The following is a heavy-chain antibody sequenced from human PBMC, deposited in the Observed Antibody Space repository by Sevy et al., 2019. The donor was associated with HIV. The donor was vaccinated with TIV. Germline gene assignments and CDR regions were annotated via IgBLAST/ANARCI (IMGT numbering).Heavy chain of an antibody. J-gene: IGHJ4*02. V-gene: IGHV3-23*01. D-gene: IGHD2-8*01. CDR1: SFDFSIYS. CDR3: AGEGCTKPHDY. Sequence: GGSLRLSCAASSFDFSIYSMSWVRQAPGKGLEWVSTLYFGCGKINYSDSVRGRFTISRDNSKSSVYLQMNYMRVEDTAVYYCAGEGCTKPHDYWGQGTLVTVSS. CDR2: LYFGCGKI.